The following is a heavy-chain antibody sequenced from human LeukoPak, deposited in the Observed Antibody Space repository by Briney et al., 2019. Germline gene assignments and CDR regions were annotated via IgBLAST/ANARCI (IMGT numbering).Heavy chain of an antibody. D-gene: IGHD3-22*01. J-gene: IGHJ4*02. CDR3: ARVYNYDRSGPFDY. V-gene: IGHV3-66*02. Sequence: GRSLRLSCAVAGLRVNSTYMASVSHAPGKGLELVSFMYSDGNTYYADSVKGRFTISRDNSKNTVYLQMNSLRAEDTAVYYCARVYNYDRSGPFDYWGQGTLVTVSS. CDR1: GLRVNSTY. CDR2: MYSDGNT.